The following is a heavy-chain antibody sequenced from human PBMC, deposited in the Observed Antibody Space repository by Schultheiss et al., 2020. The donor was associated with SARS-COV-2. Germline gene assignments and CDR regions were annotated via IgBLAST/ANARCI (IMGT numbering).Heavy chain of an antibody. Sequence: GGSLRLSCAASGFTFSDYYMSWIRQAPGKGLEWVSAISGSGGSTYYADSVKGRFTISRDNSKNTLYLQMNSLRAEDTAVYYCAKDIRLDIVLMVYGGSDYWGQGTLVTVSP. D-gene: IGHD2-8*01. V-gene: IGHV3-23*01. J-gene: IGHJ4*02. CDR1: GFTFSDYY. CDR2: ISGSGGST. CDR3: AKDIRLDIVLMVYGGSDY.